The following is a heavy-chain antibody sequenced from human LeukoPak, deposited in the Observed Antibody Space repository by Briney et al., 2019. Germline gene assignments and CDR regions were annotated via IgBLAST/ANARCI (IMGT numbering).Heavy chain of an antibody. CDR1: GFTFSDYN. V-gene: IGHV3-21*01. Sequence: PGGSLRLSCAASGFTFSDYNMNWVRQAPGKSLEGVSSITSDSRYKYYVDSVRGRFTISRDNAKNTLFLQIDSLRAEDTAVYYCARDPYSGTYGHLYYYYMDVWGKGTTVTISS. D-gene: IGHD1-26*01. CDR2: ITSDSRYK. J-gene: IGHJ6*03. CDR3: ARDPYSGTYGHLYYYYMDV.